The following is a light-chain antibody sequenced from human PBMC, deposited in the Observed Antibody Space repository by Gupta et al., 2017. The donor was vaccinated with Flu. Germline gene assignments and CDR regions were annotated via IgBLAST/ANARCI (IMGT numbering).Light chain of an antibody. J-gene: IGLJ3*02. Sequence: QTVVTQEPSLTVSPGGTVTLTCASSAGTVINDYYPNWLQQKAGHAPRALIYKTDNRPSWPPARFSGSLLGGKAALTLSGAQPEDEDDYYCLIMYGAAWVFGGGTKLTVL. CDR2: KTD. CDR1: AGTVINDYY. CDR3: LIMYGAAWV. V-gene: IGLV7-43*01.